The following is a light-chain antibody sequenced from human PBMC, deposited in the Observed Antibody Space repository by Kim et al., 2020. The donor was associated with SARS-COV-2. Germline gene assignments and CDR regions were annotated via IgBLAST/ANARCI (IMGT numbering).Light chain of an antibody. Sequence: DIQMTQSPSTLSASVGDRVTITCRASQDINNYLAWFQQKPGEAPKSLIYAASSLLSGVPSKFSGNGSGTDFTLTISSLQPEGFTTYYCQLYDTRTLAFGGRTKVDIK. J-gene: IGKJ4*01. V-gene: IGKV1-16*02. CDR3: QLYDTRTLA. CDR2: AAS. CDR1: QDINNY.